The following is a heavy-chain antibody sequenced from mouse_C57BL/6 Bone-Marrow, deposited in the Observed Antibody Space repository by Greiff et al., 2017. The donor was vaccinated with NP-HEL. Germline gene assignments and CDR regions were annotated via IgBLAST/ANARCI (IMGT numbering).Heavy chain of an antibody. CDR3: ARSYDGYYEAWFTY. D-gene: IGHD2-3*01. J-gene: IGHJ3*01. V-gene: IGHV8-8*01. CDR2: IWWDDDK. Sequence: QVTLKVSGPGILQPSQTLSLTCSFSGFSLSTSGMGVGWIRQPSGKGLEWLAHIWWDDDKYYNPALKRRLTLSKDTSKNQVFLKIANVDTADTATYYCARSYDGYYEAWFTYWGQGTLVTVSA. CDR1: GFSLSTSGMG.